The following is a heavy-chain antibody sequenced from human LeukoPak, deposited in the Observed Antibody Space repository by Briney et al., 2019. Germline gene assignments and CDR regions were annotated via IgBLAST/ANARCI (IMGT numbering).Heavy chain of an antibody. Sequence: PSETLSLTCTVSGGSISNYYWSWIRQPPGKGLEWIGYIYYSGSTNYNPSLKSRVTISVDTSKNQFSLKLSSVTAADTAVYYCARHYYCDSRAGFDPWGQGTLVTVSS. CDR2: IYYSGST. J-gene: IGHJ5*02. CDR1: GGSISNYY. V-gene: IGHV4-59*01. CDR3: ARHYYCDSRAGFDP. D-gene: IGHD3-22*01.